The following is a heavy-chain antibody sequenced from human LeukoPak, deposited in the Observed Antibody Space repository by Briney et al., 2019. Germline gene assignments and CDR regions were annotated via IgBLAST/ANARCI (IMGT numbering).Heavy chain of an antibody. Sequence: GRSLRLSCAASGFTFSSYAMHWVRQAPGKGLEWVAVISCDGSNKYYADSVKGRFTISRDDSKNTLYLQMNSLRAEDTAVYYCARGTAIVVVVAPFDYWGQGTLVTVSS. J-gene: IGHJ4*02. V-gene: IGHV3-30*04. CDR3: ARGTAIVVVVAPFDY. CDR1: GFTFSSYA. D-gene: IGHD2-15*01. CDR2: ISCDGSNK.